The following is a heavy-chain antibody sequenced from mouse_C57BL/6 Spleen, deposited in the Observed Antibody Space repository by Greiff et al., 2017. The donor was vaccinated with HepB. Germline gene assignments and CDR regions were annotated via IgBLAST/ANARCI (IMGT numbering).Heavy chain of an antibody. V-gene: IGHV14-3*01. CDR2: IDPANGNT. CDR3: AVYYDYDVGYYAMDY. D-gene: IGHD2-4*01. Sequence: VQLKQSVAELVRPGASVKLSCTASGFNIKNTYMHWVKQRPEQGLEWIGRIDPANGNTKYAPKFQGKATITADTSSNTAYLQLSSLTSEDTAIYYCAVYYDYDVGYYAMDYWGQGTSVTVSS. CDR1: GFNIKNTY. J-gene: IGHJ4*01.